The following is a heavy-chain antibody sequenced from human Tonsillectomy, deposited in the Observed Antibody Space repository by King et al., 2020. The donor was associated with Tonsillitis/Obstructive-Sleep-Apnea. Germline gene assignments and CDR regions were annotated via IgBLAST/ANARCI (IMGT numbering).Heavy chain of an antibody. J-gene: IGHJ5*02. D-gene: IGHD2-2*01. Sequence: VQLVESGAEVKKPGSSVKVSCKASGGTFSSYAINWVRQAPGQGLEWMGGIIPIFGTANYAQKFQGRVTITADESTSTAYMELSSLRSEDTAVYFCARERSQLLQSRWFDPWGQGTLVTVSS. CDR1: GGTFSSYA. CDR2: IIPIFGTA. V-gene: IGHV1-69*01. CDR3: ARERSQLLQSRWFDP.